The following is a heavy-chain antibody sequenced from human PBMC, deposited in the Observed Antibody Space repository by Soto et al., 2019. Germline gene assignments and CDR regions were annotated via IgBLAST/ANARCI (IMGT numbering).Heavy chain of an antibody. Sequence: GGSLRLSCAASGFTFSSYGMHWVRQAPGKGLEWVAVISYDGSNKYYADSVKGRFTISRDNSKNTLYLQMNSLRAEDTAVYYCAKDGFHYDIFTGLNAFDIWGQGTMVPVSS. CDR3: AKDGFHYDIFTGLNAFDI. D-gene: IGHD3-9*01. J-gene: IGHJ3*02. V-gene: IGHV3-30*18. CDR2: ISYDGSNK. CDR1: GFTFSSYG.